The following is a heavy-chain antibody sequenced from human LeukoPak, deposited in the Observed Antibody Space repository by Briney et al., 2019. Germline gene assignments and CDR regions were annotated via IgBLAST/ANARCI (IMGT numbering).Heavy chain of an antibody. CDR3: AKDLGAAADAFDI. V-gene: IGHV3-23*01. CDR1: GFTFSSYA. D-gene: IGHD6-13*01. CDR2: ISGSGGST. Sequence: GGSLRLSCAASGFTFSSYAMSWVRQAPGKGLEWVSAISGSGGSTYYADAVKGRFTISRDNSKNTLYLQMSSLRAEDTVVYYCAKDLGAAADAFDIWGQGTMVTVSS. J-gene: IGHJ3*02.